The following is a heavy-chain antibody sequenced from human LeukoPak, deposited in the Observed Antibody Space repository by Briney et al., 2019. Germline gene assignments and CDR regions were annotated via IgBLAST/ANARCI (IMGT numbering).Heavy chain of an antibody. J-gene: IGHJ3*02. D-gene: IGHD2-15*01. V-gene: IGHV4-59*01. CDR1: GGSISSYY. CDR2: IYYSGST. Sequence: PSETLSLTCTVSGGSISSYYWSWIRQPPGKGLEWVGYIYYSGSTNYNPSLKSRVTISVDTSKNQFSLKLSSVTAADTAVYYCARDHCSGGSCYAAAFDIWGQGTMVTVSS. CDR3: ARDHCSGGSCYAAAFDI.